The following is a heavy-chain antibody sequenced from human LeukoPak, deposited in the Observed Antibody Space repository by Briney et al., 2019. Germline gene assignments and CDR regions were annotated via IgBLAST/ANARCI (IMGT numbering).Heavy chain of an antibody. Sequence: SETLSLTCAVYGVSFSGYYWSWIRQPPGKGLEWIGEINHSGSTNYNPSLKNRVTISVDTSKNQFSLKLSSVTAADTAVYYCARGAGPHDYYGMDVWGQGTTVTVSS. V-gene: IGHV4-34*01. CDR1: GVSFSGYY. CDR3: ARGAGPHDYYGMDV. J-gene: IGHJ6*02. CDR2: INHSGST.